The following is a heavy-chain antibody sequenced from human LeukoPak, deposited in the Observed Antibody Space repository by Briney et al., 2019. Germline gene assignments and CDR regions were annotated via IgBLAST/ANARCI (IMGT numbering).Heavy chain of an antibody. CDR2: IYYSGST. Sequence: SETLSLTCTVSGGSISSYYWSWIRQPPGKGLEWIGYIYYSGSTNYNPSLKSRVTISVDTSKNQFSLKLSSVTAADTAVYYCARLREDQLLSYFDYWGQGTLVTVSS. CDR1: GGSISSYY. D-gene: IGHD2-2*01. CDR3: ARLREDQLLSYFDY. J-gene: IGHJ4*02. V-gene: IGHV4-59*08.